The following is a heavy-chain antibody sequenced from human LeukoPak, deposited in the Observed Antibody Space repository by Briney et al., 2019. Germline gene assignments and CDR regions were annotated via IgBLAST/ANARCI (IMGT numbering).Heavy chain of an antibody. V-gene: IGHV4-34*01. CDR1: GGSFSGYY. CDR3: ARFKRAYYYDSSGSYYYYYMDV. J-gene: IGHJ6*03. Sequence: SETLSLTCAVYGGSFSGYYWSWIRQPPGKGLEWIGEINHSGSTNYNPSLKSRVTISVDTSKNQFSLKLSSVTAADTAVYYCARFKRAYYYDSSGSYYYYYMDVWGKGTTVTVSS. CDR2: INHSGST. D-gene: IGHD3-22*01.